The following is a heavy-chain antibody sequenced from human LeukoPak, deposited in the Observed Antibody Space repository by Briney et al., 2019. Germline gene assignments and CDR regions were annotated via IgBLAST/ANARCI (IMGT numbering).Heavy chain of an antibody. CDR2: ISGSGGST. D-gene: IGHD3-10*01. CDR1: GFTFSSYA. CDR3: AKDSYRRGVPFDY. Sequence: PGGSLRLSCAASGFTFSSYAMSWVRQAPGKGLEWVSAISGSGGSTYYADSVKGRFTISRDNSKNTLCLQMNSLRAEDTAVYYCAKDSYRRGVPFDYWGQGTLVTVSS. J-gene: IGHJ4*02. V-gene: IGHV3-23*01.